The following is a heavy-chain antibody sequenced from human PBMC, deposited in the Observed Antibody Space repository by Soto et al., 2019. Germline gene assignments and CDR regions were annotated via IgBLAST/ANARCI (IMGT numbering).Heavy chain of an antibody. CDR1: GGSISSGGYY. CDR2: IYYSGST. V-gene: IGHV4-31*03. J-gene: IGHJ4*02. CDR3: ARDRGSLLAYFDE. Sequence: SETLSLTCTVSGGSISSGGYYWSWIRQHPGKGLEWIGYIYYSGSTYYNPSLKSRVTISVDTSKNQFSLKLSSVTAADTAVYYCARDRGSLLAYFDEWGQGTLVTVSS.